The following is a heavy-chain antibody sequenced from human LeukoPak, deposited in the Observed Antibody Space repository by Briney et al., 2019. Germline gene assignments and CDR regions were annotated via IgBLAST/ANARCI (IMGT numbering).Heavy chain of an antibody. Sequence: SETLSLTCAVSGGSISSGGYSWSWIRQPPGKGLEWIGYIYHSGSPYYNPSLKSQVTISVDRSKNQFSLKLSSVTAADTAVYYCARARQLLWFGELLSNWFDPWGQGTLVTVSS. CDR2: IYHSGSP. V-gene: IGHV4-30-2*01. J-gene: IGHJ5*02. CDR3: ARARQLLWFGELLSNWFDP. D-gene: IGHD3-10*01. CDR1: GGSISSGGYS.